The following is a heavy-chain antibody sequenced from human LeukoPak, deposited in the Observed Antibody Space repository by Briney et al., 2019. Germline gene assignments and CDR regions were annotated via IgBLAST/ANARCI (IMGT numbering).Heavy chain of an antibody. J-gene: IGHJ5*02. Sequence: GASVKVSCKASGHTFTGYYMHWVRQAPGQGLEWMGWINANSGGTSYAQKFQGRVTMTRDTSTSTVYMELSSLRSEDTAVYYCARVERGYYGSGSYYNVWFDPWGQGTLVTVSS. V-gene: IGHV1-2*02. CDR3: ARVERGYYGSGSYYNVWFDP. CDR1: GHTFTGYY. D-gene: IGHD3-10*01. CDR2: INANSGGT.